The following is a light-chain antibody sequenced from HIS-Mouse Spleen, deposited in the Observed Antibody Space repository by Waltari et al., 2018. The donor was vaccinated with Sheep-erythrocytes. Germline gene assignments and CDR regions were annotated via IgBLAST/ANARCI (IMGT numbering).Light chain of an antibody. V-gene: IGLV1-44*01. CDR3: AAWDDSLNVLV. J-gene: IGLJ3*02. CDR2: SNN. CDR1: SSNIGSNT. Sequence: QSVLTQPPSASGTPGQRVTISCSGSSSNIGSNTVNWYQQLPGTAPKLLIYSNNHRPSRVPDRFSGSKSGTSASLAISGLQSEDEADYYCAAWDDSLNVLVFGGGTKLTVL.